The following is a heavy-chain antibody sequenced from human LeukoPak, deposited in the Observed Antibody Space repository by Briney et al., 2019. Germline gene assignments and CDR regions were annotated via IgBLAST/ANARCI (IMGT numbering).Heavy chain of an antibody. V-gene: IGHV4-39*01. J-gene: IGHJ4*02. CDR1: GDSISTSNYY. CDR2: IYYSGIT. Sequence: PSETLSLTCTVSGDSISTSNYYWAWIRQPPGKGLEWIGSIYYSGITYYNTSLKSRVTTSLDTSKNQLSLKVNSVTAADTAVYYCARQFHPLRNPVDYWGQGTLVTVSS. CDR3: ARQFHPLRNPVDY. D-gene: IGHD1-14*01.